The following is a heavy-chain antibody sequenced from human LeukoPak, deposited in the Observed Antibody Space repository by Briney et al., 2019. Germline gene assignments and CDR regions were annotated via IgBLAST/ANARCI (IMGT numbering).Heavy chain of an antibody. V-gene: IGHV3-21*01. J-gene: IGHJ5*02. CDR2: ISSSSSYI. CDR1: GFTFSSYS. Sequence: PGGSLRLSCAASGFTFSSYSMNWVRQAPGKGLEWVSSISSSSSYIYYADSVKGRFTISRDNAKNSLYLQMNSLRAEDTAVYYCARTGTTTFRWFDPWGQGTLVTASS. CDR3: ARTGTTTFRWFDP. D-gene: IGHD1-7*01.